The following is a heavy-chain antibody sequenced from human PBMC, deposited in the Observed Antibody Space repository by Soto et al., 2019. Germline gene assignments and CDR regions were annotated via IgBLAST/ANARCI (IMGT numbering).Heavy chain of an antibody. D-gene: IGHD2-15*01. CDR1: GGTFSSYA. CDR3: AGPVVAATFYYYYGMDV. J-gene: IGHJ6*02. CDR2: IIPIFGTA. V-gene: IGHV1-69*13. Sequence: XVKVSCKASGGTFSSYAISWVRRAHGQGLEWMGGIIPIFGTANYAQKFQGRVTITADESTSTAYMELSSLRSEETAVYYCAGPVVAATFYYYYGMDVWGQGTTVTVSS.